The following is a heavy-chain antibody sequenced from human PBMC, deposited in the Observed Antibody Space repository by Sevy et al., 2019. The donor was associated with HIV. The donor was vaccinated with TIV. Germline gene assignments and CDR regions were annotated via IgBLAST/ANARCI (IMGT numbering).Heavy chain of an antibody. CDR3: AKGRSGWRGDY. D-gene: IGHD6-19*01. CDR2: ISGSGGST. J-gene: IGHJ4*02. V-gene: IGHV3-23*01. CDR1: GFIFSSYA. Sequence: GGSLRLSCAASGFIFSSYAMSWVRQAPGKGLEWVSAISGSGGSTYYADSVKGRFTISRDNSKNTLYLQMNSLRAEDTALYYCAKGRSGWRGDYWGQGTLVTVSS.